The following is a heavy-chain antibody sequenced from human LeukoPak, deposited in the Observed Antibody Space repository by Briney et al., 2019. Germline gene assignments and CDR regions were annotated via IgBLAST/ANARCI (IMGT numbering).Heavy chain of an antibody. V-gene: IGHV3-30*02. CDR1: GLTFNSYG. CDR2: IRYDGSNK. J-gene: IGHJ4*02. Sequence: GGSLRLSCAASGLTFNSYGMHWVRQAPGKGLEWVAFIRYDGSNKYYADSVKGRFTISRDNSKNTLYLQMNSLRAEDTAVYYCAKDLSGWADYWGQGTLVTVSS. D-gene: IGHD6-19*01. CDR3: AKDLSGWADY.